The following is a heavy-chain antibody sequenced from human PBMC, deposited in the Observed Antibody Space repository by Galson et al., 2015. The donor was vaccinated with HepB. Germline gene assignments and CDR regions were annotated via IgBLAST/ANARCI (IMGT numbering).Heavy chain of an antibody. D-gene: IGHD4-17*01. Sequence: SLRLSCAASGFTFSSYAMSWVRQAPGKGLEWVSAISGSGGSSYYADSVKGRFTISRDNSKNTLYLQMNSLRAEDTAVYYCAKYGKDTGTGLDAFDIWGQGTMVTVSS. CDR3: AKYGKDTGTGLDAFDI. CDR2: ISGSGGSS. V-gene: IGHV3-23*01. CDR1: GFTFSSYA. J-gene: IGHJ3*02.